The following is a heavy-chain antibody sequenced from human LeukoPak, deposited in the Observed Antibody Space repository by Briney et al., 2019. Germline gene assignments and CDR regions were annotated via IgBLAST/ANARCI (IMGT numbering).Heavy chain of an antibody. Sequence: GGSLRLSCAASGFTFSSYSMNWVRQAPGKGLEWVSSISSSSSYIYYADSVKGRFTISRDNSKNTLYLQMNSLRAEDTAVYYCAKGSGRRWYFDLWGRGTLVTVSP. CDR3: AKGSGRRWYFDL. CDR1: GFTFSSYS. D-gene: IGHD1-14*01. V-gene: IGHV3-21*01. CDR2: ISSSSSYI. J-gene: IGHJ2*01.